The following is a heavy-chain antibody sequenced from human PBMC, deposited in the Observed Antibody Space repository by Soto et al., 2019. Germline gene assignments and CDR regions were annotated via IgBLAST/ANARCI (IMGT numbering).Heavy chain of an antibody. V-gene: IGHV4-34*01. CDR1: GGSFSGYY. CDR2: INHSGST. D-gene: IGHD3-3*01. CDR3: ARRLYYDFWSGTGMDV. Sequence: QVQLQQWGAGLLKPSETLSLTCAVYGGSFSGYYWSWIRQPPGKGLEWIGEINHSGSTNYNPSLKSRVTISVDTSKTQFSLKLSSVTAADTAVYYCARRLYYDFWSGTGMDVWGQGTTVTVSS. J-gene: IGHJ6*02.